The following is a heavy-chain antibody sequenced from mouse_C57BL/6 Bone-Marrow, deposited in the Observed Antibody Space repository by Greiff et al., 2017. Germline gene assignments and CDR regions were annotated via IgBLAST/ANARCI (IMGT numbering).Heavy chain of an antibody. Sequence: EVQLVESGGGLVKPGGSLKLSCAASGFTFSDYGMHWVRQAPEKGLEWVAYISSGSSTIYYAVTVKGRFTSSRDNNKNTLCLKMTRLRSEDTAVYYCARGDYNYGGAWFAYWGQGTLVTVSA. V-gene: IGHV5-17*01. J-gene: IGHJ3*01. CDR1: GFTFSDYG. CDR2: ISSGSSTI. D-gene: IGHD2-12*01. CDR3: ARGDYNYGGAWFAY.